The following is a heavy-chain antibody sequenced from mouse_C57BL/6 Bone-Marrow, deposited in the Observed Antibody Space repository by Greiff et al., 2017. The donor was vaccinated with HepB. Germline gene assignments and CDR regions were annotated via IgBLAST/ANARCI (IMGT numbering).Heavy chain of an antibody. D-gene: IGHD2-4*01. CDR2: IRNKANGYTT. CDR3: ARYPLYDYDGFAY. V-gene: IGHV7-3*01. Sequence: DVQLVESGGGLVQPGGSLSLSCAASGFTFTDYYMSWVRQPPGKALEWLGFIRNKANGYTTEYSASVKGRFTISRDNSQSILYLQMNALRAEDSATYYCARYPLYDYDGFAYWGQGTLVTVSA. J-gene: IGHJ3*01. CDR1: GFTFTDYY.